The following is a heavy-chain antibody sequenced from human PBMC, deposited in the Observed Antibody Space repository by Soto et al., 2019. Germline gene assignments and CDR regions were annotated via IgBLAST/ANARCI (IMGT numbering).Heavy chain of an antibody. Sequence: LSETLSLTCTVSGDSMSSSYWSWIRQSPGKGLEWIGYIYYSGATSYNPSLKSRVTISVDTSKNQFFLKLTSVTAADTAVYYCARAMGDWGTYYYYYGMDVWGQGTTVTVSS. D-gene: IGHD3-16*01. V-gene: IGHV4-59*01. J-gene: IGHJ6*02. CDR2: IYYSGAT. CDR1: GDSMSSSY. CDR3: ARAMGDWGTYYYYYGMDV.